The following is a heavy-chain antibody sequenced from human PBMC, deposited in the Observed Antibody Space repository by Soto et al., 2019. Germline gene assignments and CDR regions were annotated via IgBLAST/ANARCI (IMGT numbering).Heavy chain of an antibody. CDR2: IYYSGST. CDR1: GGSVSSGIYY. CDR3: ARVSFIKWLPRYYHYYGMDV. Sequence: SETLSLTCTVSGGSVSSGIYYWSWIRQPPGNGLEWIGYIYYSGSTNYNPSLKSRVTISVYTSKNQFSLKLSSVTAADTAVYYCARVSFIKWLPRYYHYYGMDVWGQGPTLTVSS. J-gene: IGHJ6*02. D-gene: IGHD5-12*01. V-gene: IGHV4-61*01.